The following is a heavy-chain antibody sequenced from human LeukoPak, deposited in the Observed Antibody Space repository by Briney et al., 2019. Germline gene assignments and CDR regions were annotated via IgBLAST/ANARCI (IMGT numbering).Heavy chain of an antibody. CDR2: IQYDGRNK. J-gene: IGHJ5*02. D-gene: IGHD5-18*01. Sequence: GGSLRLSCAASTFAFSNYGMHWVRQAPGKGLEWVAFIQYDGRNKYYADSVKGRFTISRDNSKNTLYLQMNSLRAEDTAVYYCARGPSGRAMVSWFDPWGQGTLVTVSS. CDR3: ARGPSGRAMVSWFDP. V-gene: IGHV3-30*02. CDR1: TFAFSNYG.